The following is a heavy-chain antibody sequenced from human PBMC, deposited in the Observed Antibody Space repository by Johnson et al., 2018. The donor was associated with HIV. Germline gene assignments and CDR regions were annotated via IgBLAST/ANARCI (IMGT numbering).Heavy chain of an antibody. CDR3: ARGQLWLLDDALDI. Sequence: VQLVESGGGVVQPGRSLRLYCAASGFTFSSYAMHWVRQAPGKGLEWVAVISYDGSNKYYADSVKGQFTISRDNSKNTLYLQMKSLRAEDTAIYYCARGQLWLLDDALDIWGQGTMVTVSS. V-gene: IGHV3-30*04. D-gene: IGHD5-18*01. J-gene: IGHJ3*02. CDR2: ISYDGSNK. CDR1: GFTFSSYA.